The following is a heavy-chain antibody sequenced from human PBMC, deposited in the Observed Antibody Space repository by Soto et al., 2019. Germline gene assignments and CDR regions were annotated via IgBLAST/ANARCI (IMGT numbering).Heavy chain of an antibody. J-gene: IGHJ4*02. D-gene: IGHD5-12*01. Sequence: ASVKVSCKASGGTFSSYTISWVRQAPGQGLEWMGRIIPILGIANYAQKFQGRVTITADKSTSTAYMELSSLRSEDTAVYYCARDRVYSCYDSTYYCDYWGQGTLVTVSS. V-gene: IGHV1-69*04. CDR1: GGTFSSYT. CDR2: IIPILGIA. CDR3: ARDRVYSCYDSTYYCDY.